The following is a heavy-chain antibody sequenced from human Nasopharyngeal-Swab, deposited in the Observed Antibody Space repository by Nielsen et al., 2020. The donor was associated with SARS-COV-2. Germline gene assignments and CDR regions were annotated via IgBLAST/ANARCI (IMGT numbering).Heavy chain of an antibody. CDR2: IRSSSSTI. CDR1: GFTFSSYS. V-gene: IGHV3-48*01. D-gene: IGHD3-22*01. J-gene: IGHJ4*02. Sequence: SLPISCAASGFTFSSYSMNWVRHAPGKGLEWVSYIRSSSSTIYYADSVRGRFTISRDNAKNSLYLQMNSLRAEDTAVYYCARADRITMIVVAIDYWGQGTLVTVSS. CDR3: ARADRITMIVVAIDY.